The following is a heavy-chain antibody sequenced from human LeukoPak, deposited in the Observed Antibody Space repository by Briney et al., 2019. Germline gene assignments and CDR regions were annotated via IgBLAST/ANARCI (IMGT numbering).Heavy chain of an antibody. CDR3: AKDRELLRY. J-gene: IGHJ4*02. CDR1: GFTFRNFV. CDR2: ILNDGSST. V-gene: IGHV3-30*18. Sequence: GGSLRLSCVASGFTFRNFVMHWVRQAPGKGLQWVAGILNDGSSTEYADSVKGRFTVSRDNSENTLYLQMNSLRDEDTAVYYCAKDRELLRYWGQGTLVTVSS. D-gene: IGHD1-26*01.